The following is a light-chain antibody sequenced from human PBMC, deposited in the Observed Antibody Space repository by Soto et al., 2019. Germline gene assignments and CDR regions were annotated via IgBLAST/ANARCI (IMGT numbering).Light chain of an antibody. J-gene: IGKJ1*01. CDR3: QQYNNWPQT. CDR2: GAS. V-gene: IGKV3-15*01. Sequence: IVVTQSPATLSVSPGERATLSCRASQSVCSNLAWYQQKPGQAPRLLIYGASTRATGIPARFSGSGSGTEFTLTISSLQSEDSAVYYCQQYNNWPQTFGQGTKVDIK. CDR1: QSVCSN.